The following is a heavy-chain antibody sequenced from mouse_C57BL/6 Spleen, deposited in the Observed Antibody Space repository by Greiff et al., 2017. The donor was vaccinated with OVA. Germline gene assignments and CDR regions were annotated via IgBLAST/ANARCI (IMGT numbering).Heavy chain of an antibody. CDR3: AREGKGAWFAY. D-gene: IGHD1-3*01. Sequence: QVQLKQSGAELVRPGASVKLSCKASGYTFTNSYINWVKQRPGQGLEWIARIYPGSGNTYYNEKFKGKATLTAAKCSSTAYMQLSSLTSEDSAVXFCAREGKGAWFAYWGQGTLVTVSA. CDR1: GYTFTNSY. J-gene: IGHJ3*01. V-gene: IGHV1-76*01. CDR2: IYPGSGNT.